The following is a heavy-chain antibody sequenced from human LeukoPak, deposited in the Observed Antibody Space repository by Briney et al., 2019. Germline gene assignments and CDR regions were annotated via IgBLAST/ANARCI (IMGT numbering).Heavy chain of an antibody. CDR3: ARAGYYRFDY. J-gene: IGHJ4*02. D-gene: IGHD2/OR15-2a*01. V-gene: IGHV3-74*01. Sequence: GGSLRLSCAASGFTFSASWMHWVRHAPGKGLVWVSRINSDGTTIDYADSVKGRFTISRDNAKNTLYLQMNSLRDEDTAVYYCARAGYYRFDYWGQGTLVTVSS. CDR2: INSDGTTI. CDR1: GFTFSASW.